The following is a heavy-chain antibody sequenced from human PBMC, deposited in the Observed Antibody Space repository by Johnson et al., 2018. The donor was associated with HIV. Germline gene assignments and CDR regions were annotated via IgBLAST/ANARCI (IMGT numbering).Heavy chain of an antibody. D-gene: IGHD1-26*01. CDR3: ARDGKVGATPRRAFDI. J-gene: IGHJ3*02. Sequence: QVQLVESGGGLVKPGGSLRLSCAVSGFIFRDYYMSWIRQAPGKGLEWVSYISSSGKSTNYADSVKGRVTISRDNSKNTLYLQMNSLRAEDTAVYYCARDGKVGATPRRAFDIWGQGTMVTVSS. V-gene: IGHV3-11*06. CDR1: GFIFRDYY. CDR2: ISSSGKST.